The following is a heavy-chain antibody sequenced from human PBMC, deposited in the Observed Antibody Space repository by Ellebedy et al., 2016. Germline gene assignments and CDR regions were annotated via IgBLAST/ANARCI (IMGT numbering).Heavy chain of an antibody. CDR2: IYFSGST. D-gene: IGHD3-16*01. J-gene: IGHJ4*02. V-gene: IGHV4-59*08. CDR1: GGSISSYY. Sequence: SETLSLTCTVSGGSISSYYWSWIRQPPGKGLEWIGYIYFSGSTYYNPYLKSGVTISVDTSKNQFSLKRSSVTAADTAVYYCARQVVEIMNYYFDYWGQGTLVTVSS. CDR3: ARQVVEIMNYYFDY.